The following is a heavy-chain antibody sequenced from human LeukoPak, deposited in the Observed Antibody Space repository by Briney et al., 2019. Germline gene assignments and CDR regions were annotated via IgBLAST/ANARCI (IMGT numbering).Heavy chain of an antibody. J-gene: IGHJ4*02. CDR3: AKDGGSYSADY. Sequence: ASVKVSCQASGYTFTTYKVHWVRQAPGQGLEWVGIINPSDGGRRNAQKFQGRVTMTRDMSTRTVYMELSSLRSEDTAVYYCAKDGGSYSADYWGQGTLVTVSS. CDR2: INPSDGGR. V-gene: IGHV1-46*01. CDR1: GYTFTTYK. D-gene: IGHD3-10*01.